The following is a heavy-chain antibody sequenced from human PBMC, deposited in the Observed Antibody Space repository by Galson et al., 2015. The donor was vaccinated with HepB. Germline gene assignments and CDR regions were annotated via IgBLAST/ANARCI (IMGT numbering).Heavy chain of an antibody. J-gene: IGHJ2*01. V-gene: IGHV4-59*08. CDR2: IYSSGST. Sequence: ETLSLTCTVSGDSINNYFWNWIRQPPGKGLEWIGYIYSSGSTNYNPSLKSRLTMSVDTSKSQISLELSSVTAADTAVYYCARRNMVIPSARWNFDLWGRGTLVTVSS. CDR1: GDSINNYF. CDR3: ARRNMVIPSARWNFDL. D-gene: IGHD2-2*01.